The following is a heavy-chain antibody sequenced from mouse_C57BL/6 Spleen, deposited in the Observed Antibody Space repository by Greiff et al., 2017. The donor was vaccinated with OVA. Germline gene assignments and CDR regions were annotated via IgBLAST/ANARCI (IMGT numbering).Heavy chain of an antibody. J-gene: IGHJ1*03. Sequence: EVQGVESGGDLVKPGGSLKLSCAASGFTFSSYGMSWVRQTPDKRLEWVATISSGGSYTYYPDSVQGRFTISRDNAKNTRYLQMSSLKSEDTAMSYCARRSGSSYWYFDVWGTGTTVTVSS. CDR2: ISSGGSYT. D-gene: IGHD1-1*01. CDR3: ARRSGSSYWYFDV. CDR1: GFTFSSYG. V-gene: IGHV5-6*01.